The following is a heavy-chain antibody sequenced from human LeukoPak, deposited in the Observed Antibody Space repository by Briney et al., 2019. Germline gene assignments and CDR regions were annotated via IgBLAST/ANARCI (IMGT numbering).Heavy chain of an antibody. CDR1: GVSISSGSYY. CDR3: ARGTYTSSRFDP. CDR2: IYYSGST. D-gene: IGHD6-6*01. V-gene: IGHV4-39*01. J-gene: IGHJ5*02. Sequence: PSETLSLTCTVSGVSISSGSYYWGWIRQPAGKGLEWIGRIYYSGSTSYTPSLKSRVTISVDTSRNQFSLKLSSVTAADTAMYYCARGTYTSSRFDPWGQGTLVTV.